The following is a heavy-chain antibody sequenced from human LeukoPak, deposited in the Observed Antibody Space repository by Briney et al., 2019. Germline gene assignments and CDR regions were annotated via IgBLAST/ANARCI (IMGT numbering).Heavy chain of an antibody. CDR1: GYSISSGYY. J-gene: IGHJ4*02. Sequence: SETLSLTCTVSGYSISSGYYWGWIRQPPGKGLEWIGSIYHSGSTYYNPSLKSRVTISLDTSKNQFSLKLSSVTAADTAVYYCARAREIGHCSGYSCYSAYFDFWGQGTLVTVSS. CDR2: IYHSGST. D-gene: IGHD2-15*01. V-gene: IGHV4-38-2*02. CDR3: ARAREIGHCSGYSCYSAYFDF.